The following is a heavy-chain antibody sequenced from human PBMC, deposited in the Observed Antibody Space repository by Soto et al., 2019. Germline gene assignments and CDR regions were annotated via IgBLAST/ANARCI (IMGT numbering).Heavy chain of an antibody. D-gene: IGHD1-7*01. V-gene: IGHV4-30-4*01. J-gene: IGHJ4*02. CDR3: ARMITGTTALPDY. CDR1: GGSISSGDYY. Sequence: SETLSLTCTVSGGSISSGDYYWSWIRQPPGKGLEWIGYIYYSGSTYYNPSLKSRVTISVDTSKNQFSLKLSSVTAADTAVYYCARMITGTTALPDYWGQGTRGTVS. CDR2: IYYSGST.